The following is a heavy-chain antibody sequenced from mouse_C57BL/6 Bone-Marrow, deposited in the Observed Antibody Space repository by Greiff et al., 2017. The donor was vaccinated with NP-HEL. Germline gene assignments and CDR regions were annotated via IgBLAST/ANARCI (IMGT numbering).Heavy chain of an antibody. CDR1: GYAFTNYL. CDR3: ARGYGYDRTWFAY. D-gene: IGHD2-2*01. V-gene: IGHV1-54*01. Sequence: VKLMESGAELVRPGTSVKVSCKASGYAFTNYLIEWVKQRPGQGLEWIGVINPGSGGTNYNEKFKGKATLTADKSSSTAYMQLSSLTSEDSAVYFCARGYGYDRTWFAYWGQGTLVTVSA. CDR2: INPGSGGT. J-gene: IGHJ3*01.